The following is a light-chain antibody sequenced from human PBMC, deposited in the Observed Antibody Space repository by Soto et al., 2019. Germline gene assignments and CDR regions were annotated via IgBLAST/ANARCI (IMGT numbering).Light chain of an antibody. CDR1: SSNIGAGYD. CDR2: GNS. V-gene: IGLV1-40*01. J-gene: IGLJ2*01. CDR3: QSYDSSLSGVV. Sequence: QSVLTQPPSVSGAPGQRVTISCTGSSSNIGAGYDLHRYQQLPGTAAKVLIYGNSNRPSGVPDRFSGSKSGTSASLAITGLQAEDEADYYCQSYDSSLSGVVFGGGTKLNVL.